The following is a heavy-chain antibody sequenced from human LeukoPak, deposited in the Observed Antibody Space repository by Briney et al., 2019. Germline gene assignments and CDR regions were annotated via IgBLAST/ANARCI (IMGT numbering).Heavy chain of an antibody. V-gene: IGHV3-15*01. CDR1: GSTFSNAW. D-gene: IGHD2-15*01. CDR2: IKSKTDGGTT. CDR3: TTVCSGGSCPVDY. J-gene: IGHJ4*02. Sequence: PGGSLRLSCAASGSTFSNAWMSWVRQAPGKGLEWVGRIKSKTDGGTTDYAAPVKGRFTISRDDSKNTLYLQMNSLKTEDTAVCYCTTVCSGGSCPVDYWGQGTLVTVSS.